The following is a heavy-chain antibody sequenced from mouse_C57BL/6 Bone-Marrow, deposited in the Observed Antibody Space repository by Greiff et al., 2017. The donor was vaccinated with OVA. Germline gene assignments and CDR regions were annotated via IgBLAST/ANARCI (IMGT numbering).Heavy chain of an antibody. CDR1: GYTFTSYW. J-gene: IGHJ2*01. D-gene: IGHD3-2*02. CDR3: ARSGQLRLRGDY. Sequence: VKLQQPGAELVKPGASVKLSCKASGYTFTSYWMQWVKQRPGQGLEWIGEIDPSDSYTNYNQKFKGKATLTVDTSSSTAYMQLSSLTSEDSAVYYCARSGQLRLRGDYWGQGTTLTVSS. V-gene: IGHV1-50*01. CDR2: IDPSDSYT.